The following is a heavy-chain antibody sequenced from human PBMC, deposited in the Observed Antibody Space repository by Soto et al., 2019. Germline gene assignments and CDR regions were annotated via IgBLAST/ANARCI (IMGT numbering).Heavy chain of an antibody. Sequence: EVQLVESGGGLVKPGGSLRLSCVVSVLTFRDPWVNWVRQAPGEGLEWVGRIRGTTNGGTTDYAAPVKGRFTISRDDSKNTVYLQSNSLKVEDTAIYHCTTDLKWSGGDYWGQGTLVSVSS. D-gene: IGHD3-10*01. V-gene: IGHV3-15*07. J-gene: IGHJ4*02. CDR1: VLTFRDPW. CDR3: TTDLKWSGGDY. CDR2: IRGTTNGGTT.